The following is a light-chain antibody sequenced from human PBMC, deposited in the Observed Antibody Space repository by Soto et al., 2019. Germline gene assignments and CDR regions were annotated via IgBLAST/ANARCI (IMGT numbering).Light chain of an antibody. Sequence: QSALTQPRSVSGSPGQSVTISCTGTSGDVGAYNYISWYQQHPGKAPKFLIYEGNKRPSGVSNRFSGSKSGNTASLTISGLQAEDEADYYCSANAGGSTLVFGGGTKLTVL. J-gene: IGLJ2*01. V-gene: IGLV2-11*01. CDR1: SGDVGAYNY. CDR2: EGN. CDR3: SANAGGSTLV.